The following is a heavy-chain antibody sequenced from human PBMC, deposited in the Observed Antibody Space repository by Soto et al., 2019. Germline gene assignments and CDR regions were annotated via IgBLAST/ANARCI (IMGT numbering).Heavy chain of an antibody. CDR2: IYYSGST. Sequence: PAETLSLTCTVSGGSISSSSYYWVWIRHPPGKGLEWIGSIYYSGSTYYNPSLKSRVTISVDTSKNQFSLKLSSVTAADTAVYYCARSHRSGYRTGYYYGMDVWGQGTTVTVSS. CDR1: GGSISSSSYY. J-gene: IGHJ6*02. V-gene: IGHV4-39*01. CDR3: ARSHRSGYRTGYYYGMDV. D-gene: IGHD3-3*01.